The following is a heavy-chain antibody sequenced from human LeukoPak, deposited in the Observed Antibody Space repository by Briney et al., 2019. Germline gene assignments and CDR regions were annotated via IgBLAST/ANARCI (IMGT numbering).Heavy chain of an antibody. J-gene: IGHJ4*02. D-gene: IGHD6-6*01. CDR2: IKQDGSQR. Sequence: GGSLRLSCTASGFTFSDYWMTWVRQAPGKGPEWVANIKQDGSQRYYVDSVRGRFTISRDNAKNSLFLQMNGLRAEDTAVFYCARRGGSSSRRSPIDYWGQGTLVTVSS. CDR3: ARRGGSSSRRSPIDY. V-gene: IGHV3-7*01. CDR1: GFTFSDYW.